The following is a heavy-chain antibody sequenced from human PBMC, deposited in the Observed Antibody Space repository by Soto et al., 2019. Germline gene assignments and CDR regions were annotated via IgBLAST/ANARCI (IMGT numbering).Heavy chain of an antibody. CDR3: AGQTFTIAAASYGRSNWFDP. V-gene: IGHV4-39*01. J-gene: IGHJ5*02. CDR1: GGSITSSSHF. CDR2: IYFTGNT. D-gene: IGHD6-25*01. Sequence: SETLSLTCSASGGSITSSSHFWGWVRQPPGKGLEWIGTIYFTGNTYYTPSLESRLTMSIDTSKNEFSLRLNSVTAADTAEYYCAGQTFTIAAASYGRSNWFDPWGPGTLVTVSS.